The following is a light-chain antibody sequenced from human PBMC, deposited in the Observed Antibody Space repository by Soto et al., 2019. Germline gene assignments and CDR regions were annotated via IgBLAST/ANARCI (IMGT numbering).Light chain of an antibody. CDR3: SSYTGSSTSNDV. CDR2: EVS. V-gene: IGLV2-14*01. CDR1: SSDVGGYNY. J-gene: IGLJ1*01. Sequence: QSALTQPASVSGSPGQSITIPCTGTSSDVGGYNYVSWYQQHPGKAPKLMIYEVSNRPSGVSYRFSGSKSGNTASLTISRLQAEEEADYYGSSYTGSSTSNDVFETGTKVTVL.